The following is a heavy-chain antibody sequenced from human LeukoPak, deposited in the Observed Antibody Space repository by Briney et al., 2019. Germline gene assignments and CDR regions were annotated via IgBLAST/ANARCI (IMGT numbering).Heavy chain of an antibody. D-gene: IGHD3-22*01. V-gene: IGHV4-59*01. CDR1: GGSISSYY. Sequence: PSETLSLTCTVSGGSISSYYWSWIRQLPGKGLEWIGYIYYSGSTNYNPSLKSRVTISVDTSKNQFSLKLSSVTAADTAVYYCARDHSSSGYYYWGQGTLVTVSS. CDR3: ARDHSSSGYYY. CDR2: IYYSGST. J-gene: IGHJ4*02.